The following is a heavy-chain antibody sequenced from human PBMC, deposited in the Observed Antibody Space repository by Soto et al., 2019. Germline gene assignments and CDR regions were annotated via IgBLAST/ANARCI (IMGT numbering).Heavy chain of an antibody. D-gene: IGHD6-13*01. J-gene: IGHJ5*02. CDR2: IYYSGST. Sequence: SETLSLTSTVSGGSISSGGYYWSWIRQHPGKGLEWIGYIYYSGSTYYNPSLKSRVTISVDTSKNQFSLKLSSVTAEDTAVYYCAKGQQLVVWFDPWGQGTLVTVSS. CDR1: GGSISSGGYY. CDR3: AKGQQLVVWFDP. V-gene: IGHV4-31*03.